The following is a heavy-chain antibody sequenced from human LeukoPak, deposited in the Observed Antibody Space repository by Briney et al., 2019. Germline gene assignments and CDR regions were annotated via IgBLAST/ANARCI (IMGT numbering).Heavy chain of an antibody. Sequence: ASVKVSCKASGGTFSSYDINWVRQATGQGLEWMGWMNPNSGNTGYAQKFQGRVTITRNTSINTAYMELSSLRSEDTAVYYCARSRACSSTSCPLLLLEDYYMDVWGKGTTVTVSS. J-gene: IGHJ6*03. CDR2: MNPNSGNT. CDR1: GGTFSSYD. D-gene: IGHD2-2*01. V-gene: IGHV1-8*03. CDR3: ARSRACSSTSCPLLLLEDYYMDV.